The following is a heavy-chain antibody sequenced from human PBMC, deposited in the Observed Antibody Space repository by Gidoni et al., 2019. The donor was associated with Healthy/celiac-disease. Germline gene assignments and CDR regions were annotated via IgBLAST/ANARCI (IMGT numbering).Heavy chain of an antibody. J-gene: IGHJ4*02. V-gene: IGHV4-39*01. CDR2: IYYSGST. Sequence: QLQLQESGSGLVKPSETLYLTCTVPGGCISSSSYYWGWIRQPPGKGLEWIGSIYYSGSTYYNPSLKSRVTISVDTSKNQFSLKLSSVTAADTAVYYCASPAGGVYDSSGYYSIDYWGQGTLVTVSS. D-gene: IGHD3-22*01. CDR1: GGCISSSSYY. CDR3: ASPAGGVYDSSGYYSIDY.